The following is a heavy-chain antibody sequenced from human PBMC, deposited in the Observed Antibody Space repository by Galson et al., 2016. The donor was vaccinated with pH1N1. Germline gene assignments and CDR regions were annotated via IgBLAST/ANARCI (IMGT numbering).Heavy chain of an antibody. CDR1: GGSFSHYY. CDR2: ITHSGTT. J-gene: IGHJ6*02. Sequence: SETLSLTCAVYGGSFSHYYWSWIRQSPGKGLEWIGEITHSGTTHYNASLKSRVSMSVDTSRNQFSLKLSSVTAADTAVYYCARLSLGGHTKTYGMDVWGQGTTVIVSS. D-gene: IGHD3-10*01. V-gene: IGHV4-34*01. CDR3: ARLSLGGHTKTYGMDV.